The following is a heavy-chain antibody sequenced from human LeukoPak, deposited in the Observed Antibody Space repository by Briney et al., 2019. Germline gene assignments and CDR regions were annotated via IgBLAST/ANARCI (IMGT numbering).Heavy chain of an antibody. V-gene: IGHV3-7*01. CDR1: GFTFSSYW. CDR3: ARVASSWAHYYYYYMDV. J-gene: IGHJ6*03. CDR2: IKQDGSEK. D-gene: IGHD6-13*01. Sequence: GGSLRLSCAASGFTFSSYWMSWVRQAPGKGLEWVANIKQDGSEKYYVDSVKGRFTISRDNAKNSLYLQMNSLRAEDTAVYYCARVASSWAHYYYYYMDVWGKGTTVTVSS.